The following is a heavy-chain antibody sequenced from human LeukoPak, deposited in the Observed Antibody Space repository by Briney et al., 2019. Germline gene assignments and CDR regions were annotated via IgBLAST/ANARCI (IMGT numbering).Heavy chain of an antibody. J-gene: IGHJ4*02. V-gene: IGHV3-11*01. Sequence: PGGSLRLSCAASGVIFSDFYMSWMRQTTGKGLEWTAYIRSIGIPMDYAESVKGRLTFRRDNAKDSLYLQMNSLEAEATAVYYCAKGHSYGMIWGQGTLVSVSS. CDR3: AKGHSYGMI. D-gene: IGHD2-8*01. CDR2: IRSIGIPM. CDR1: GVIFSDFY.